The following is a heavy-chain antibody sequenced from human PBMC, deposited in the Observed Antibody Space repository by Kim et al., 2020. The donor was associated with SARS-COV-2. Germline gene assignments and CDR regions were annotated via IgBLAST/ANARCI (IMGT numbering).Heavy chain of an antibody. CDR3: GRHVDCIEYCDY. J-gene: IGHJ4*02. V-gene: IGHV1-18*01. D-gene: IGHD2-21*02. CDR1: GYTFISCG. CDR2: FSTYTGNP. Sequence: ASVKVSCKASGYTFISCGINWVRQAPGQGLEWMGWFSTYTGNPKYEQNIQGRVTMTTDTSTSTAYMELTSLRSDDTAAFYCGRHVDCIEYCDYWSPGT.